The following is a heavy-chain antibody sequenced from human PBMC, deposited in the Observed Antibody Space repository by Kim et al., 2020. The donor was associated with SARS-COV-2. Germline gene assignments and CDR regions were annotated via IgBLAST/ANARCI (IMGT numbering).Heavy chain of an antibody. Sequence: GWSLRLSCAASGFTFSSYAMHWVRQAPGKGLEWVAVISYDGSNKYYADSVKGRFTISRDNSKNTLYLQMNSLRAEDTAVYYCAREGDYYDSSGYLVFDAFDIWGQGTMVTVSS. J-gene: IGHJ3*02. D-gene: IGHD3-22*01. V-gene: IGHV3-30-3*01. CDR2: ISYDGSNK. CDR1: GFTFSSYA. CDR3: AREGDYYDSSGYLVFDAFDI.